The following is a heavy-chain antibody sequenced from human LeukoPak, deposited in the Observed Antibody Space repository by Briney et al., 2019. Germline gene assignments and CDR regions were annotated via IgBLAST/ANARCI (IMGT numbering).Heavy chain of an antibody. J-gene: IGHJ4*02. CDR1: GFTFVDYA. CDR3: TREAGDRVDY. D-gene: IGHD4-17*01. Sequence: GGSLRLSCTASGFTFVDYAMSWFRQAPGKGLEWVGFIRVKASGATTEYAASVKGRFTMSRDDSKNIAFLQMNSLKTEDTAVYYCTREAGDRVDYWGQGTLVIVSS. CDR2: IRVKASGATT. V-gene: IGHV3-49*03.